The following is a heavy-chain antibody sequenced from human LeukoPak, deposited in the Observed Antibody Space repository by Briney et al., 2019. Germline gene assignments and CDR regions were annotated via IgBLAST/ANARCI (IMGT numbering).Heavy chain of an antibody. CDR2: IYYTGST. CDR3: ARHHRRHCSGVTCYRYYFDY. Sequence: PSETLSLTCAVYGGSFSGYYWSWIRQPPGKGLEWIGNIYYTGSTFYNPSLKSRVTISVDTSKNQFSLKLNSVTAADTAVFYCARHHRRHCSGVTCYRYYFDYWGQGTLVTVSS. J-gene: IGHJ4*02. D-gene: IGHD2-15*01. V-gene: IGHV4-34*01. CDR1: GGSFSGYY.